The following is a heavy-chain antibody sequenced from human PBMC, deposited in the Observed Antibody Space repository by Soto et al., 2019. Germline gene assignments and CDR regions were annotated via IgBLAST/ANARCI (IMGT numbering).Heavy chain of an antibody. CDR1: GGSFSGYY. Sequence: PSETLSLTCAVYGGSFSGYYWSWIRQPPGKGLEWIGEINHSGSTNYNPSLKSRVTISVDTSKNQFSLKLSSVTAADTAVYYCARLSRIMITFGGVIGWFDPWGQGTLVTVSS. CDR3: ARLSRIMITFGGVIGWFDP. CDR2: INHSGST. D-gene: IGHD3-16*01. J-gene: IGHJ5*02. V-gene: IGHV4-34*01.